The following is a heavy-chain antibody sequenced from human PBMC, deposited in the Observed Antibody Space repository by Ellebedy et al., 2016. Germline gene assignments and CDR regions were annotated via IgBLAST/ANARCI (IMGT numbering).Heavy chain of an antibody. V-gene: IGHV4-34*01. D-gene: IGHD3-10*01. CDR1: GGSFSGYY. J-gene: IGHJ5*02. CDR2: INHSGST. CDR3: ARDRGGAFGELLARPRTVDP. Sequence: SETLSLXXAVYGGSFSGYYWSWIRQPPGKGLEWIGEINHSGSTNYNPSLKSRVTISVDTSKNQFSLKLSSVTAADTAVYYCARDRGGAFGELLARPRTVDPWGQGTLVTVSS.